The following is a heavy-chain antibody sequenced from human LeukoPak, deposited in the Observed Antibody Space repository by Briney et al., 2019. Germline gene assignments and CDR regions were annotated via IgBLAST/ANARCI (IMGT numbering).Heavy chain of an antibody. V-gene: IGHV3-30*04. CDR1: GFTFSRYA. Sequence: GGSLRLSCVASGFTFSRYAMHWVRQAPGKGLEWVAVIAYDGSNKYYADSVKGRFTISRDNSKNTLYLQMNSLRVEDTAVYYCARGAYSSSWLNFDYWGQGTLVTVSS. CDR2: IAYDGSNK. CDR3: ARGAYSSSWLNFDY. D-gene: IGHD6-13*01. J-gene: IGHJ4*02.